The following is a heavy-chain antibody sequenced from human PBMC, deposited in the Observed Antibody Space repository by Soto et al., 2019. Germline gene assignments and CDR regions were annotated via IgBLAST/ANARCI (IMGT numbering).Heavy chain of an antibody. V-gene: IGHV4-31*03. Sequence: SETLSLTCTVSGGSISSGGYYWSWIRQHPGKGLEWIGYIYYSGSTYYNPSLKSRVTISVDTSKNQFSLKLSSVTAADTAVYYCARAPKYSGSWWFDPWGQGTLVTVSS. CDR1: GGSISSGGYY. J-gene: IGHJ5*02. CDR2: IYYSGST. D-gene: IGHD6-13*01. CDR3: ARAPKYSGSWWFDP.